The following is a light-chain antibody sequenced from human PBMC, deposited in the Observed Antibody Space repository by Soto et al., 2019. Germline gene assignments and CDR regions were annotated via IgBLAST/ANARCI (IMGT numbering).Light chain of an antibody. J-gene: IGKJ5*01. Sequence: EIVLTQSPGTLSLSRGERATLSCRASQSVTSSHLAWYQQKPGQAPSLLIYGASSRATGIPDRFSGSGSGTDFTLTISRLEPEDFAVYYCQQYGSSPITFGQGTRLEIK. V-gene: IGKV3-20*01. CDR1: QSVTSSH. CDR2: GAS. CDR3: QQYGSSPIT.